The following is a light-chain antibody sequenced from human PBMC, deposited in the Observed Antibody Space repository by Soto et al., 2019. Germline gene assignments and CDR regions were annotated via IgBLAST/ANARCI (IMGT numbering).Light chain of an antibody. J-gene: IGLJ2*01. V-gene: IGLV2-14*03. CDR3: SSYASSTTSVV. CDR1: SSDVGGYNY. CDR2: EVT. Sequence: QSALTQPASVSGSPGQSITISCTGTSSDVGGYNYVAWYQQLPGKVPKLLIYEVTNRPSGVSNRFSGSKSGNTASLTISGLQAEDEAHYYCSSYASSTTSVVFGGGTKLTVL.